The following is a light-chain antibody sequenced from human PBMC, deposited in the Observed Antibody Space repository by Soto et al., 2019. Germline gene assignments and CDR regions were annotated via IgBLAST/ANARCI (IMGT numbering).Light chain of an antibody. CDR2: GTS. V-gene: IGKV3-20*01. CDR3: QQYGTLPPRYT. J-gene: IGKJ2*01. Sequence: ELVLTQSPGTLSLSPGERATLSCRASQRMSSNYLAWYQQKPGQSPRLIIYGTSSRATGIPDRFSGSGSGTDFTLTISGLEPEDSAVYYCQQYGTLPPRYTFGQGTKLEIK. CDR1: QRMSSNY.